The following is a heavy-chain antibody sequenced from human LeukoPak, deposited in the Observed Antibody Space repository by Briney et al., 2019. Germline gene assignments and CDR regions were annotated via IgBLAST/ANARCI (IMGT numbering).Heavy chain of an antibody. D-gene: IGHD1-26*01. V-gene: IGHV3-33*01. CDR1: GFTFSTYG. J-gene: IGHJ4*02. CDR3: ARDGWELLRDLGPLNY. Sequence: GGSLRLSCAASGFTFSTYGMHWVRQAPGKGLEWVAVVWNDGSNKYYADSVKGRFTISRDNSRNTLYLQMNSLGGEDTAVYYCARDGWELLRDLGPLNYWGQGTLVTVSS. CDR2: VWNDGSNK.